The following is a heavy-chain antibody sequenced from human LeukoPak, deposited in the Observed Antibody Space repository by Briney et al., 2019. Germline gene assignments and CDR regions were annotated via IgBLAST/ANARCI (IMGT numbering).Heavy chain of an antibody. V-gene: IGHV3-48*01. CDR3: ARGHHGLEY. D-gene: IGHD4-17*01. J-gene: IGHJ4*02. Sequence: PGKSLRLSCAASGFTFSSYSMNWVRQAPGKGLEWVSYISSYSSAIYYADSVKGRFTISRDNAQNSLYPQMNSLRADDTALYYCARGHHGLEYWGQGALVIVSS. CDR2: ISSYSSAI. CDR1: GFTFSSYS.